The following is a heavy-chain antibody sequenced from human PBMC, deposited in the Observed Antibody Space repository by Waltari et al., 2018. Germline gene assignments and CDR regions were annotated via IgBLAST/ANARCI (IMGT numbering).Heavy chain of an antibody. CDR2: IYYSGNT. CDR1: GGSISNTIYY. CDR3: ARDEFWSTYPDGFDM. Sequence: QMQLQESGPGLVKTSETLSLTCSVSGGSISNTIYYWGWIPQTPGKGLEWIGSIYYSGNTCYNPSLRSRVTVYVDRSKNQFSLNLSSVTAADTAVYYCARDEFWSTYPDGFDMWGQGTLVTVSS. V-gene: IGHV4-39*07. J-gene: IGHJ3*02. D-gene: IGHD3-3*01.